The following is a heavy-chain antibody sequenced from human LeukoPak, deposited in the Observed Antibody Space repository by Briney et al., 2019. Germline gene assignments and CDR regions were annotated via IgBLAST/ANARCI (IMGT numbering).Heavy chain of an antibody. Sequence: GGSLRLSGAASGFTCSSYAMSWVRHAPGNELEGVSAISGSGGSSYYADSVKGRFTISRDNSKNTLYLQMNSLRAEDTAVYYCAKVLDYDILTGLAWGQGTLVTVSS. CDR2: ISGSGGSS. CDR3: AKVLDYDILTGLA. CDR1: GFTCSSYA. J-gene: IGHJ4*02. D-gene: IGHD3-9*01. V-gene: IGHV3-23*01.